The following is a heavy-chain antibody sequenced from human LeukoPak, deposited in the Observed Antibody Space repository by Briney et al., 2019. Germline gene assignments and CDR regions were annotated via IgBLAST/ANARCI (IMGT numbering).Heavy chain of an antibody. J-gene: IGHJ4*02. Sequence: PGGSLRLSCAASGFTFTKYALNWVRQAPGKGLEWVSTINVNGDTTYYADSVRGRFIVSRDNSKNTLYLEMNSLGVEDTAIYYCVASFDYWGQGTLVTVSS. CDR2: INVNGDTT. V-gene: IGHV3-23*01. CDR3: VASFDY. CDR1: GFTFTKYA.